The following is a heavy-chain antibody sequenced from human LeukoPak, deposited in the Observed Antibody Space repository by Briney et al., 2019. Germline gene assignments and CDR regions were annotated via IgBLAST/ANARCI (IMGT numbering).Heavy chain of an antibody. Sequence: GGSLRLSYAASGFTFSNAWMNWVRQAAGKGLEWVGRIKSKTDGATTDYAAPVKGRFTISRDDSKNTLYLQMNSLKTEDTAVYYCATDAGIAAADDYWGQGTLVTVSS. CDR1: GFTFSNAW. J-gene: IGHJ4*02. CDR2: IKSKTDGATT. CDR3: ATDAGIAAADDY. V-gene: IGHV3-15*07. D-gene: IGHD6-13*01.